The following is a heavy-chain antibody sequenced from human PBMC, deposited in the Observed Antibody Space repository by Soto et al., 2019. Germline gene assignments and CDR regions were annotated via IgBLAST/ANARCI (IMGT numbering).Heavy chain of an antibody. Sequence: GGSLRLSXTASGFTFGDYAMSWFRQAPGKGLEWVGFIRSKAYGGTTEYAASVKGRFTISRDDSKSIAYLQMNSLKTEDTAVYYCTRDGVYDILTGYQYGMDVWGQGTTVTVSS. CDR1: GFTFGDYA. V-gene: IGHV3-49*03. D-gene: IGHD3-9*01. CDR2: IRSKAYGGTT. CDR3: TRDGVYDILTGYQYGMDV. J-gene: IGHJ6*02.